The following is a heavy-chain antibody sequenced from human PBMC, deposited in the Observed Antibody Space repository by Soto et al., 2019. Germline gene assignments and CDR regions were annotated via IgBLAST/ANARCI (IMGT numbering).Heavy chain of an antibody. CDR1: GGSISSSSYY. D-gene: IGHD5-18*01. CDR3: ARLTHRSGYSYGYDF. CDR2: VFYSGST. J-gene: IGHJ4*02. Sequence: QLQLQESGPGLVKSSETLSLTCTVSGGSISSSSYYWGWIRQPPGKGLEWIGNVFYSGSTYYKSSLKSRVTISVDTSKNQFSLKLSSVTAADTAVYYCARLTHRSGYSYGYDFWGQGTLVTVSS. V-gene: IGHV4-39*01.